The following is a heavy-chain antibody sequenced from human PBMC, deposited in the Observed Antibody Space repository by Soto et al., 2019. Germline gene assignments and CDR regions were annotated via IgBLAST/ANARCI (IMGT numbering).Heavy chain of an antibody. J-gene: IGHJ4*02. CDR2: IYAGGNT. D-gene: IGHD3-16*01. V-gene: IGHV3-53*04. Sequence: EVQLVESGGGLVQPGGSLTLSCAVSGFTVSNNYMSWVRQAPGKGLEWVSIIYAGGNTYYADPVKGRFTISRHNSNNTLYLQMNNLRAEDTALYCCAKGDFDYWGQGTLVTVSS. CDR1: GFTVSNNY. CDR3: AKGDFDY.